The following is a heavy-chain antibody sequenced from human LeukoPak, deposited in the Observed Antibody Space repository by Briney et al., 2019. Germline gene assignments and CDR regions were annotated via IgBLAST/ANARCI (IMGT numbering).Heavy chain of an antibody. CDR1: GDSINNYY. V-gene: IGHV4-59*01. CDR3: ARVVRGAVTFNRFDP. CDR2: VAYSGNS. Sequence: PSETLSLTCTVSGDSINNYYWSWLRQTPGEGLEWIGFVAYSGNSNYNPSLESRVTISIDTSKNQFSLKLNSVTAADTAMYYCARVVRGAVTFNRFDPWGQGTLDTVSS. D-gene: IGHD3-10*02. J-gene: IGHJ5*02.